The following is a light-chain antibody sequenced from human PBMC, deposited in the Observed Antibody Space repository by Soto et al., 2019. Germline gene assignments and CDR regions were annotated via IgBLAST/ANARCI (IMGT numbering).Light chain of an antibody. V-gene: IGLV2-14*01. CDR1: SSDVGGYNY. J-gene: IGLJ2*01. CDR3: SSYTSSSTLVV. Sequence: QSALTQPASVSGSPGQSITISCTGTSSDVGGYNYVSWYQQHPGKAPKLMIYDVSNRPSGVSNRFSGSKSGNTASRTISGLHAEDEADYYCSSYTSSSTLVVFGGGTKLTVL. CDR2: DVS.